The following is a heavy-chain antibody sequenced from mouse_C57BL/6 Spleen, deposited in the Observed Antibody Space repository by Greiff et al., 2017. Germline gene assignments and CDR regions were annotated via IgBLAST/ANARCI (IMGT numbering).Heavy chain of an antibody. CDR3: ARENGYYWFAY. J-gene: IGHJ3*01. D-gene: IGHD2-3*01. CDR2: IHPNSGST. V-gene: IGHV1-64*01. CDR1: GYTFTSYW. Sequence: QVQLQQPGAELVKPGASVKLSCKASGYTFTSYWMHWVKQRPGQGLEWIGMIHPNSGSTNYNEKFKSKATLTVDKSSSTAYMQLSSLTSEDSAVYYGARENGYYWFAYWGQGTLVTVAA.